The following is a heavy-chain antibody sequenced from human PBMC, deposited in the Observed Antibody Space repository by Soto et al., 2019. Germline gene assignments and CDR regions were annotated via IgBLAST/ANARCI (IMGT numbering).Heavy chain of an antibody. D-gene: IGHD1-26*01. Sequence: QVQLVQSGAEVRRPGASVKVSCKASGYTFSNDGINWVRQAPGQGLEWMGWISAYNGNTEYAQNFQGRVTMTTDTSTSTAYMELRSLRSDDTAVYSCARVGPTSADYYYGMDVWGLGTTVTVSS. CDR2: ISAYNGNT. CDR3: ARVGPTSADYYYGMDV. J-gene: IGHJ6*02. V-gene: IGHV1-18*01. CDR1: GYTFSNDG.